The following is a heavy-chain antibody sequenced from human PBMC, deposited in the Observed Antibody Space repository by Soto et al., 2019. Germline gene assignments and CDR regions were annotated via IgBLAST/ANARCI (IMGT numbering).Heavy chain of an antibody. CDR2: ISSSSVTI. D-gene: IGHD5-12*01. J-gene: IGHJ5*01. CDR3: ARDGGYSSALDS. Sequence: GGSLRLSCAASGFVFNTYGMIWVRQAPGKGLEWISYISSSSVTIYYADSLKGRFTVSRDNAQSSLFLQMNSLTAEDTAVYYCARDGGYSSALDSWGQGTLVTVSS. V-gene: IGHV3-48*01. CDR1: GFVFNTYG.